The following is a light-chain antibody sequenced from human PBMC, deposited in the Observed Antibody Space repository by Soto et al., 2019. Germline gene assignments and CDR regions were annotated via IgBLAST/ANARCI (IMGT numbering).Light chain of an antibody. CDR1: QTISSW. J-gene: IGKJ1*01. CDR3: QQYKSYPWT. CDR2: KAS. Sequence: DIQMTQSPSTLSGSVGDRVTITCRASQTISSWLAWYQQKPGKAPKLLIYKASTLKSGVPSRFSGSASGTGFTLTINNLQPDDFGIYYCQQYKSYPWTFGQGTKVDIK. V-gene: IGKV1-5*03.